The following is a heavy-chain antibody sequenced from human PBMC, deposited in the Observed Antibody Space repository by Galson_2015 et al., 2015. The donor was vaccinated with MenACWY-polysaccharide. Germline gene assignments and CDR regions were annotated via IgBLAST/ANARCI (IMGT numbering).Heavy chain of an antibody. CDR3: ARDFGDYYDSSGYYGVPSAAYDI. J-gene: IGHJ3*02. CDR1: GFTFDTYS. D-gene: IGHD3-22*01. CDR2: ISGNSAYI. Sequence: SLRLSCAASGFTFDTYSLIWVRQAPGQGLQWVSAISGNSAYIYYADSVKGRFTISRDNAKNSLYLQMNSLRAEDTAVYYCARDFGDYYDSSGYYGVPSAAYDIWGQGTMVTVSS. V-gene: IGHV3-21*04.